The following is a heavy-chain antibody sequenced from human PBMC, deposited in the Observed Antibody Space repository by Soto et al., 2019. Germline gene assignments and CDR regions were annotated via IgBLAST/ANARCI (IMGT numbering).Heavy chain of an antibody. J-gene: IGHJ4*02. CDR2: ISAYNGNT. D-gene: IGHD3-10*01. Sequence: QVQLVQSGAEVKKPGASVKVSCKASGYTFTSYGISWVRQAPGQGLEWMGWISAYNGNTNYAQKLQGRVTMTTDTSRSRAYMGLRGLRSDNTAVYYGARAVMVRGAITPIDYWGQGTRVTVSS. CDR1: GYTFTSYG. V-gene: IGHV1-18*01. CDR3: ARAVMVRGAITPIDY.